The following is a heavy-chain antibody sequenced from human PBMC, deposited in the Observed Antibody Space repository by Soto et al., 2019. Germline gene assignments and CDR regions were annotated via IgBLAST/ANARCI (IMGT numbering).Heavy chain of an antibody. J-gene: IGHJ4*02. CDR3: ARGSGWYNY. CDR1: GGSMSGYY. CDR2: IYHSGTT. Sequence: PSVTLSLTCTVSGGSMSGYYWTWIRQPPGKGLEWIGYIYHSGTTNYNPSLKSRVTMSVDTSKNQFSLKLNSATAADTAVYYCARGSGWYNYWGRGILVTVSS. V-gene: IGHV4-59*01. D-gene: IGHD6-19*01.